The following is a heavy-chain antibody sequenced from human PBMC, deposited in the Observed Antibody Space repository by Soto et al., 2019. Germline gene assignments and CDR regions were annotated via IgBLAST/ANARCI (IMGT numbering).Heavy chain of an antibody. CDR1: GFVFKDSS. CDR2: IRDRAYSYAT. J-gene: IGHJ4*02. D-gene: IGHD3-10*01. Sequence: EVLLVESGGGMVKPGGCLKLSCAASGFVFKDSSIHWVRQASGKGLEWVGRIRDRAYSYATAYAESVKGRFTISRDDPNNTAYLQMSGLKTEDTAIYYCTRLISAAHDYWGQGTLVTVSS. CDR3: TRLISAAHDY. V-gene: IGHV3-73*01.